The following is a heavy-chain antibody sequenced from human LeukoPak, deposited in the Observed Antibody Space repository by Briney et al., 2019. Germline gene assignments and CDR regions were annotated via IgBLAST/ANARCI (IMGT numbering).Heavy chain of an antibody. CDR1: GGSISSSSDY. Sequence: SETLSLTCTVSGGSISSSSDYWGWIRQPPGKGLEWIGRIYYSGSTYYNPSLKSRATISVDTPKNQFSLKLRSVTAADTAVYYCARTYGDYGHFFDYWGQGTLVTVSS. V-gene: IGHV4-39*07. CDR2: IYYSGST. D-gene: IGHD4-17*01. CDR3: ARTYGDYGHFFDY. J-gene: IGHJ4*02.